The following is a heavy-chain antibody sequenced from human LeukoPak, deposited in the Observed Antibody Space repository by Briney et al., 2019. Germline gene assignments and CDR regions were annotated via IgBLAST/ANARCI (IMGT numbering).Heavy chain of an antibody. CDR3: ARLVAVNDAFDI. Sequence: SETLSLTCTVSGGSISSYYWSWIRQPPGKGLEWIGYIYYSGSTNYSPSLKSRVTISVDTSKNQFSLKLSSVTAADTAVYYCARLVAVNDAFDIWGQGTMVTVSS. V-gene: IGHV4-59*08. CDR2: IYYSGST. D-gene: IGHD2-21*01. J-gene: IGHJ3*02. CDR1: GGSISSYY.